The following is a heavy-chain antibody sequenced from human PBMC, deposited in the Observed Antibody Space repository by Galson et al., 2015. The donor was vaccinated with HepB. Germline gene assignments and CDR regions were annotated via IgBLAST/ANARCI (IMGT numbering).Heavy chain of an antibody. CDR1: GYDFNKYG. D-gene: IGHD1-7*01. J-gene: IGHJ6*02. CDR2: VSGYDGSA. CDR3: ARDSRLELQLNNYYSYGMDV. Sequence: SVKVSCKASGYDFNKYGLSWVRQAPGQGLEWMGWVSGYDGSANYAPKFQGRVTMTTEASTGTAFMEMRSLRSDATAVYYCARDSRLELQLNNYYSYGMDVWGQGTAVVVS. V-gene: IGHV1-18*01.